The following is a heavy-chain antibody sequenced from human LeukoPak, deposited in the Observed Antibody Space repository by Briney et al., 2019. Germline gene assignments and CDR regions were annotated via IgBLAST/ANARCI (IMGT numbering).Heavy chain of an antibody. CDR1: GITLSNYG. Sequence: GGSLRLSCEVSGITLSNYGMSWVRQAPGKGLEWVAGISGSGGGTNYADSVKGRFTISRDNSKNTLYLQMNSLRAEDTAVYFCAKRGVVIRVILVGFHKEAYYFDSWGQGALVSVSS. CDR2: ISGSGGGT. CDR3: AKRGVVIRVILVGFHKEAYYFDS. V-gene: IGHV3-23*01. J-gene: IGHJ4*02. D-gene: IGHD3-22*01.